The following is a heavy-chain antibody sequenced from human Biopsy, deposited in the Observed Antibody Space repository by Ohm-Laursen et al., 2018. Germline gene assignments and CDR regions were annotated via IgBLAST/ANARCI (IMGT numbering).Heavy chain of an antibody. CDR2: INCKTGAT. CDR3: ARDPLNGHKHFDY. J-gene: IGHJ4*02. CDR1: SYTFTDYN. V-gene: IGHV1-2*02. D-gene: IGHD2-8*01. Sequence: GASVKVSCKASSYTFTDYNIHWMRQAPGHGLEWLGYINCKTGATNYAQKFQGTVTMTRDTSISTAYLALGSLGSADTAIYYCARDPLNGHKHFDYWGQGSLVTVSS.